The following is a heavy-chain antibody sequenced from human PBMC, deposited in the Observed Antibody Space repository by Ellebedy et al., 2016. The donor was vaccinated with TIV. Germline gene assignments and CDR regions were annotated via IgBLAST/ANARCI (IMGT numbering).Heavy chain of an antibody. CDR3: ERERGKYPDSFDI. CDR1: GYTFTTYG. D-gene: IGHD1-14*01. J-gene: IGHJ3*02. V-gene: IGHV1-18*04. Sequence: ASVKVSCKASGYTFTTYGISWVRQAPGQGLEWMEWISTYSDYRTYAQKFQGRVSMTTDTSTSTAYMELTSLRSDDTAVYYCERERGKYPDSFDIWGQGTMVIVTS. CDR2: ISTYSDYR.